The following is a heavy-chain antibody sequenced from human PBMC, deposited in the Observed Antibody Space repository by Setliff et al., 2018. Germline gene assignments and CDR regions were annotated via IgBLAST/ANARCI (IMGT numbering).Heavy chain of an antibody. Sequence: SETLSLTCTVSGGSISSGVYYWSWIRQPAGKGLEWIGRIYTTWSTNYNPSLKSRVTISLDTSKSQFFLKLNSVTAADTAVYYCARESPYGGWFDPWGQGTLVTVSS. CDR3: ARESPYGGWFDP. J-gene: IGHJ5*02. V-gene: IGHV4-61*02. D-gene: IGHD4-17*01. CDR2: IYTTWST. CDR1: GGSISSGVYY.